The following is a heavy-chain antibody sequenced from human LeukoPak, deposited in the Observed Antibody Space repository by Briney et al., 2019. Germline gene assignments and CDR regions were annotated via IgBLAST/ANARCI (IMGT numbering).Heavy chain of an antibody. CDR2: SGRGYST. V-gene: IGHV3-23*01. CDR1: GLIFRNYV. D-gene: IGHD6-13*01. CDR3: AKKITEAGHNWFDP. J-gene: IGHJ5*02. Sequence: GGSLRLSCAACGLIFRNYVMSWARQAPGKGLEWVSVSGRGYSTYYPDPVKGRFTFSRDNSKNTLSVQRNDRRAEDTAVYYCAKKITEAGHNWFDPWGQRTLVTVSS.